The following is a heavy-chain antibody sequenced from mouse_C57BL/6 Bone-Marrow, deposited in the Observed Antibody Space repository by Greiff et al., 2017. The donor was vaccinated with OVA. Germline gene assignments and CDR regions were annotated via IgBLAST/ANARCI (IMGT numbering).Heavy chain of an antibody. J-gene: IGHJ2*01. Sequence: LQQSGAELVRPGASVKMSCKASGYTFTSYNMHWVKQTPRQGLEWIGAIYPGNGDTSYNQKFKGKATLTVDKSSSTAYMQLSSLTSEDSAVYFCARGYYGSSYEDFDYWGQGTTLTVSS. CDR2: IYPGNGDT. D-gene: IGHD1-1*01. CDR3: ARGYYGSSYEDFDY. V-gene: IGHV1-12*01. CDR1: GYTFTSYN.